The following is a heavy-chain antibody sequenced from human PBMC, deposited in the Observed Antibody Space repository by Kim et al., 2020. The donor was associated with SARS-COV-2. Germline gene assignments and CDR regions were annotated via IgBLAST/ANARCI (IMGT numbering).Heavy chain of an antibody. Sequence: SETLSLTCAVSGGSISSSNCCSWVRHPPARGLLWFVAISHCVWTNYNPPFLSRVVTLVDNSTKQLFSLLLSAIAAETTVYYYSTEVLYYCDCSCYPSYF. J-gene: IGHJ2*01. V-gene: IGHV4-4*02. CDR1: GGSISSSNC. CDR2: ISHCVWT. D-gene: IGHD3-22*01. CDR3: STEVLYYCDCSCYPSYF.